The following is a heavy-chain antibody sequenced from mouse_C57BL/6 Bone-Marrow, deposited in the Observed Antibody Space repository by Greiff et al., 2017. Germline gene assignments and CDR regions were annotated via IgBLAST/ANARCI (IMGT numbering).Heavy chain of an antibody. V-gene: IGHV1-50*01. CDR3: AALPDDYHYAMDY. D-gene: IGHD2-13*01. J-gene: IGHJ4*01. CDR2: IDPSDSYT. Sequence: VQLQQPGAELVKPGASVKLSCKASGYTFTSYWMQWVKQRPGQGLEWIGEIDPSDSYTNYNQKFKGKATLTVDTSSSTAYMQLSSLTSEDSAVYYCAALPDDYHYAMDYWGQGTSVTVSS. CDR1: GYTFTSYW.